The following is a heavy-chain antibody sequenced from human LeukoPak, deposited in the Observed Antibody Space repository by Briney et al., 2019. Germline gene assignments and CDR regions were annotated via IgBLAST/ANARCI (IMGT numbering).Heavy chain of an antibody. V-gene: IGHV3-30-3*01. CDR1: GFTFSSYA. D-gene: IGHD3-10*01. J-gene: IGHJ6*02. Sequence: GSLRLSCAASGFTFSSYAMHWVRQASGKGLEWVAVISYDGSNKYYADSVKGRFTISRDNSKNTLYLQMNSLRAEDTAVYYCARVYEVLWFGGPDGMDVWGQGTTVTVSS. CDR3: ARVYEVLWFGGPDGMDV. CDR2: ISYDGSNK.